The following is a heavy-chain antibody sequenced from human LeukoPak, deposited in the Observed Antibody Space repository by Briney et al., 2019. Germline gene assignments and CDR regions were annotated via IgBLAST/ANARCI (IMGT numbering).Heavy chain of an antibody. CDR2: INPNSGGT. V-gene: IGHV1-2*02. Sequence: EWMGWINPNSGGTNYAQKFQGRVTVTRDTSISTVYMELSGLRSDDTAVYYCARDRSRYFDYWGQGTLVTVSS. D-gene: IGHD6-13*01. CDR3: ARDRSRYFDY. J-gene: IGHJ4*02.